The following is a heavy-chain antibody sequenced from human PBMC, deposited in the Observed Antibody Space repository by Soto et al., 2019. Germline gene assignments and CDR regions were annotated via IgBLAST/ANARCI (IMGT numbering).Heavy chain of an antibody. CDR1: ERSIRRYS. J-gene: IGHJ4*02. CDR3: ATGRKPDHDDGLRAFDA. D-gene: IGHD3-3*01. CDR2: ISGSXAGT. V-gene: IGHV3-23*01. Sequence: PGGSLRLCFLVCERSIRRYSMSWVRQAPGKGLEGVSGISGSXAGTYYAHYVNGRFTISRDPSTTTLFLDMYSLGSEDTAIYYCATGRKPDHDDGLRAFDAWGQGVLVTVSS.